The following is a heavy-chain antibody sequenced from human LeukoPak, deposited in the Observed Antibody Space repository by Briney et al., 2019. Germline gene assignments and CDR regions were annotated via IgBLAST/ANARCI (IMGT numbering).Heavy chain of an antibody. CDR3: ARASYSYDISGWVPFDY. D-gene: IGHD3-22*01. CDR2: IYTSGST. CDR1: GGSLSGYY. Sequence: SETLSLACAVSGGSLSGYYWSWIRQPAGKGLEWIGRIYTSGSTTYNPSLKSRVTISGDTSENQFSLRLSSVTAADTAVYYCARASYSYDISGWVPFDYWGQGTLVTVSS. J-gene: IGHJ4*02. V-gene: IGHV4-4*07.